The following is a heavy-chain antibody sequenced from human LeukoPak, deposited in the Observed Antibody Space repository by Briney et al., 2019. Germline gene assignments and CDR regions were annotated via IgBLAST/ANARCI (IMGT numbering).Heavy chain of an antibody. CDR1: GFTFSSYS. CDR2: IYYSGST. CDR3: ARQYGGTLAFDI. D-gene: IGHD4-23*01. Sequence: PGGSLRLSCAASGFTFSSYSMNWVRQPPGKGLEWIGYIYYSGSTNYNPSLKSRVTISVDTSKNQFSLKLSSVTAADTAVYYCARQYGGTLAFDIWGQGTMVTVSS. V-gene: IGHV4-59*08. J-gene: IGHJ3*02.